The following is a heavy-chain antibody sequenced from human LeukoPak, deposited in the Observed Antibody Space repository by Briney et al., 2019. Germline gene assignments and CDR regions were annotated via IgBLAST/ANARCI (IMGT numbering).Heavy chain of an antibody. CDR1: GYTFSNYG. Sequence: EASVKVSCKASGYTFSNYGINWVRQAPGQGLEWMGWISGYNGKTNYAQKLQGRVTMTTDTSTSTAYMELRSLRSDDTAVYYCARGHWLTEYREGIDYWGQGTLVTVSS. V-gene: IGHV1-18*01. CDR3: ARGHWLTEYREGIDY. J-gene: IGHJ4*02. CDR2: ISGYNGKT. D-gene: IGHD6-19*01.